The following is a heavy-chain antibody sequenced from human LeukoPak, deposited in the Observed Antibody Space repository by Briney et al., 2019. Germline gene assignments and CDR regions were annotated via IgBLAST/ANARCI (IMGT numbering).Heavy chain of an antibody. CDR2: LYTGRST. D-gene: IGHD3-3*01. J-gene: IGHJ4*02. Sequence: SGTLSLTCTVSGGSISNFYWSWLRQPAGKGLEWIGRLYTGRSTDYNPSLKSRAIMSLDTSNKQFSLRLTSVTAADTATYYCARESRVFIGDGYYLDSWGPGTLVTVYS. V-gene: IGHV4-4*07. CDR1: GGSISNFY. CDR3: ARESRVFIGDGYYLDS.